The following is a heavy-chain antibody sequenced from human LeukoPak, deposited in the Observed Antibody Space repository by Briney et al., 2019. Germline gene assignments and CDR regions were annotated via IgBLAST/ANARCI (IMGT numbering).Heavy chain of an antibody. CDR2: TYYRSKWYN. V-gene: IGHV6-1*01. J-gene: IGHJ6*04. Sequence: SQTLSLTCAISGDSVSSNSAAWNWIRQSPSRGLEWLGRTYYRSKWYNDYAVSVKSRITINPDTSKNQFSLQLNSVTPEDTAVYYCARRIYCSSTSCPRGMDVWGKGTTVTISS. D-gene: IGHD2-2*01. CDR3: ARRIYCSSTSCPRGMDV. CDR1: GDSVSSNSAA.